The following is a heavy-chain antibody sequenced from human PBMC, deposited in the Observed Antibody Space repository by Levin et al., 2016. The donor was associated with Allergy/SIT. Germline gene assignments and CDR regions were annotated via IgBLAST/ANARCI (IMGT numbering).Heavy chain of an antibody. CDR3: ARDREQQIYYIPYYYYGMDV. V-gene: IGHV3-33*01. CDR1: GFTFNSYG. D-gene: IGHD6-13*01. J-gene: IGHJ6*02. CDR2: IWYDGSNK. Sequence: GESLKISCAASGFTFNSYGMHWVRQAPGKGLEWVAVIWYDGSNKYYADSVKGRFTISRDTSKNTLYLQMNSLRAEDTAVYYCARDREQQIYYIPYYYYGMDVWGQGTTVTVSS.